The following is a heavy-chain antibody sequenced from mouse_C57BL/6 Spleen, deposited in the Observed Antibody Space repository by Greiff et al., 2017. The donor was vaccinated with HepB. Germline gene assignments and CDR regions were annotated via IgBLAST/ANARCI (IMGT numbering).Heavy chain of an antibody. CDR2: IWRGGST. CDR3: AKNGAIGTTAGPFDY. J-gene: IGHJ2*01. D-gene: IGHD2-14*01. CDR1: GFSLTSYG. V-gene: IGHV2-5*01. Sequence: VQLQQSGPGLVQPSQSLSITCTVSGFSLTSYGVHWVRQSPGKGLEWLGVIWRGGSTDYNAAFMSRLSITKDNSKSQVFFKMNSLQADDTAIYYCAKNGAIGTTAGPFDYWGQGTTLTVSS.